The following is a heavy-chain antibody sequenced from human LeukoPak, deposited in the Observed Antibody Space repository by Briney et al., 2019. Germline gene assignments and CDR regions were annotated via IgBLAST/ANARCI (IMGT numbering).Heavy chain of an antibody. D-gene: IGHD1-26*01. J-gene: IGHJ4*02. CDR3: ARRRDLYSGSYYPFDY. V-gene: IGHV5-51*01. CDR1: GYSFTTYW. Sequence: GESLKISCKDSGYSFTTYWIAWVRQMPGKGLEWMGIIYPGDSDTTYSPSFQGQVTISADKSISTAYLQWSSLKASDTAMYYCARRRDLYSGSYYPFDYWGQGTLVTVSS. CDR2: IYPGDSDT.